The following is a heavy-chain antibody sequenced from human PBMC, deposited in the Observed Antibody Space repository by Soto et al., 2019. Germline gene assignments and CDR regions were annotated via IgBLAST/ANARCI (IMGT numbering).Heavy chain of an antibody. CDR1: GFTFSSYW. V-gene: IGHV3-74*01. CDR3: VRTSLVVAAATREDY. Sequence: EVQLVESGGGLVQPGESLRLSCAASGFTFSSYWMHWVRQAPGKGLVWVSRITSDGSSTSDAGSVKGRVTISRDKAKNTLYLRMNRLRAEDTAVYYCVRTSLVVAAATREDYWGQGTLVTVAS. J-gene: IGHJ4*01. CDR2: ITSDGSST. D-gene: IGHD2-15*01.